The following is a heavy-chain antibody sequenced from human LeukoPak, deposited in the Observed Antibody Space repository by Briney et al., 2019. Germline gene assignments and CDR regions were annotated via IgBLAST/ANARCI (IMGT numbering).Heavy chain of an antibody. Sequence: ASVKVSCKASGYTFTNYFIHWVRQAPGQGLEWMGIINPSGGSTSYAQKFQGTVTMTRDTSTNTVYMELSSLRSEDTAVYYCARDHSNARAFDYWGQGTLVTVSS. CDR2: INPSGGST. CDR3: ARDHSNARAFDY. J-gene: IGHJ4*02. V-gene: IGHV1-46*01. D-gene: IGHD4-11*01. CDR1: GYTFTNYF.